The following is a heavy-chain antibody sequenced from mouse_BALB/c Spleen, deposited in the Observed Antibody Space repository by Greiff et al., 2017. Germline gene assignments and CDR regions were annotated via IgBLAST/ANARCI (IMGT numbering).Heavy chain of an antibody. J-gene: IGHJ2*01. CDR2: INPSSGYT. V-gene: IGHV1-4*02. D-gene: IGHD2-3*01. Sequence: QVQLKQSAAELARPGASVKMSCKASGYTFTSYTMHWVKQRPGQGLEWIGYINPSSGYTEYNQKFKDKTTLTADKSSSTAYMQLSSLTSEDSAVYYCARGWLLRGFDYWGQGTTLTVSS. CDR1: GYTFTSYT. CDR3: ARGWLLRGFDY.